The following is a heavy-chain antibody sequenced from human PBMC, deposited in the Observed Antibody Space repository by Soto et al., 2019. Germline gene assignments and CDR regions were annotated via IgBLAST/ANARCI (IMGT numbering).Heavy chain of an antibody. CDR3: AKEGRGYYYGMDV. J-gene: IGHJ6*02. V-gene: IGHV3-30*18. CDR2: ISYDGSNK. CDR1: GFTFSSYG. D-gene: IGHD3-10*01. Sequence: GGSLRLSCAASGFTFSSYGMHWVRQAPGKGLEWVAVISYDGSNKYYADSVKGRFTISRDNSKNTLYLQMNSLRAEDTAVYYCAKEGRGYYYGMDVWGQGTTVTVSS.